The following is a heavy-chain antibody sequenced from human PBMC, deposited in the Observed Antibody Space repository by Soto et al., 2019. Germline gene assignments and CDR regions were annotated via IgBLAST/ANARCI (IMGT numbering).Heavy chain of an antibody. J-gene: IGHJ4*02. CDR2: ISSSGSTI. CDR1: GFTFSDYY. Sequence: GGSLRLSCAASGFTFSDYYMSWIRQAPGKGLEWVSYISSSGSTIYYADSVKGRFTISRDNAKNSLYLQMNSLRAEDTAVYYCARDLKDIHQWEWLPRGVDYWGQGTLVTVSS. D-gene: IGHD1-26*01. V-gene: IGHV3-11*01. CDR3: ARDLKDIHQWEWLPRGVDY.